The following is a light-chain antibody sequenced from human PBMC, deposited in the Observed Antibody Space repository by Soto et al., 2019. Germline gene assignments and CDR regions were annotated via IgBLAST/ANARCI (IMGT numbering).Light chain of an antibody. CDR2: DTS. CDR3: QYQGT. J-gene: IGKJ4*01. CDR1: QSVGRRY. V-gene: IGKV3-20*01. Sequence: IVLTQSPGTLSLSPGERATLSCRASQSVGRRYLAWYQQRPGQAPRLLIYDTSERASEIPDRFSGSGSGKDFTLTISRLVPEDFAVYYCQYQGTFGGGTKVEIK.